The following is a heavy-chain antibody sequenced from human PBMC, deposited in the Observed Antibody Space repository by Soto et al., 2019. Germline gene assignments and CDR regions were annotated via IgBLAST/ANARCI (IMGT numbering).Heavy chain of an antibody. CDR3: ARLIYDSRLNYFYFDF. D-gene: IGHD3-22*01. CDR2: VFHSGDT. Sequence: QVQLQESGPGLVKPSGTLSLTCVVSGGSISGRNWWSWVRQAPGKGLEWIGEVFHSGDTTYTPSLRSRVTISVDKSKNQFSLKLNSVTAAYTAVYYCARLIYDSRLNYFYFDFWGQGALVTVSS. V-gene: IGHV4-4*02. J-gene: IGHJ4*02. CDR1: GGSISGRNW.